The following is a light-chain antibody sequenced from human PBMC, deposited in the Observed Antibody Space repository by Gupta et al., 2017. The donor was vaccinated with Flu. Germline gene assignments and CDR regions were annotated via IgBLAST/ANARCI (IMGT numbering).Light chain of an antibody. Sequence: PSSLAAAVGDRVTITCRASQSLPKYLNWYQFKPGKAPKILISAASILQSGVPSRFSGTGSGTEFTLTISRLQPEDFATYYCQQCYKVPKTFGQGTKLEIK. CDR2: AAS. V-gene: IGKV1-39*01. J-gene: IGKJ1*01. CDR3: QQCYKVPKT. CDR1: QSLPKY.